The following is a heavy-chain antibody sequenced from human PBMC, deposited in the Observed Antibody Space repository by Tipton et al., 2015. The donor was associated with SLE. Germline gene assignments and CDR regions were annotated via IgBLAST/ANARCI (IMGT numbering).Heavy chain of an antibody. CDR3: ATEFVGATRWFDP. Sequence: QVQLVQSGAEVKKPGASVKVSCKASGYTFTSYDINWVRQATGQGLEWMGWMNPNSGNTGYAQKFQGRVTMTEDTSTDTAYMELSSLRSEDTAVYYCATEFVGATRWFDPWGQGTLVTVSS. J-gene: IGHJ5*02. V-gene: IGHV1-8*01. CDR2: MNPNSGNT. D-gene: IGHD1-26*01. CDR1: GYTFTSYD.